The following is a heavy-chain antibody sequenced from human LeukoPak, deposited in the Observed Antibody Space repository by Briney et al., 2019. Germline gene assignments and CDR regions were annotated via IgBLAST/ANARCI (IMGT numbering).Heavy chain of an antibody. V-gene: IGHV4-30-2*01. CDR2: IYHSGST. D-gene: IGHD6-13*01. Sequence: SETLSLTCAVSGGSISSGGYSWSWIRQPPGKGLEWIGYIYHSGSTYYNPSLKSRVTISVDRSKNQFSLKLSSVTAADTAVYYCARYSSSWFYFDYWGQGTLVTVSS. J-gene: IGHJ4*02. CDR3: ARYSSSWFYFDY. CDR1: GGSISSGGYS.